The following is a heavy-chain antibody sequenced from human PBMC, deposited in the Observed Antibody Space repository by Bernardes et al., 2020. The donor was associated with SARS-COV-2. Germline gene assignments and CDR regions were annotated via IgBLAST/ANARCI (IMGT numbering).Heavy chain of an antibody. Sequence: SVKVSCKASGVTFTSYAINWVRQAPGQGLEWMGGIIPFFGAPNYAQKFQGRVTITADESTSTTYMELSSLRLEDTAVYYCVKADYKFFWPSSGWGGHFFDNWGQGSLLTVSS. V-gene: IGHV1-69*13. CDR3: VKADYKFFWPSSGWGGHFFDN. CDR2: IIPFFGAP. J-gene: IGHJ4*02. D-gene: IGHD6-19*01. CDR1: GVTFTSYA.